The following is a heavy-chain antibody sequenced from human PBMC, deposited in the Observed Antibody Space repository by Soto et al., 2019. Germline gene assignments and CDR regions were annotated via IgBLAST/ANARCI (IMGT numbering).Heavy chain of an antibody. CDR2: ICYGGST. CDR3: ATVPRGYALFGGVSWFGP. Sequence: PSERLPLTCTVSVGSLSRGSYYWSWVRQPPGKGLEWIGHICYGGSTNYNPSLKSRVTISVDTSTSQLPLKLHFLPAAARAVPACATVPRGYALFGGVSWFGPWGQGTRVSVSS. D-gene: IGHD3-3*01. J-gene: IGHJ5*02. V-gene: IGHV4-61*01. CDR1: VGSLSRGSYY.